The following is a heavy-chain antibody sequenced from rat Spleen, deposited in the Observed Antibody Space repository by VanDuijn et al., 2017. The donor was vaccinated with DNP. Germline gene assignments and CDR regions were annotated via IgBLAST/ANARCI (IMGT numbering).Heavy chain of an antibody. D-gene: IGHD1-11*01. CDR1: GFSLTTYG. J-gene: IGHJ2*01. Sequence: QVQLKESGPGVVQPSQTLSLTCTVSGFSLTTYGVSWVRQPPGKGLEWIAAISSVGSTYYNSGLKSRLSISRDTSKSQVFLKMNSLQTEDTAIYFCSKDSYGDNFDYWGQGVLVTVSS. V-gene: IGHV2S8*01. CDR3: SKDSYGDNFDY. CDR2: ISSVGST.